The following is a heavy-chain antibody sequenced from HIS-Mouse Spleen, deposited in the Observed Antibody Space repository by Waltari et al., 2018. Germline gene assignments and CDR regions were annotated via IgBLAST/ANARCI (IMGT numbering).Heavy chain of an antibody. CDR3: ARDRSITIFGVVTY. D-gene: IGHD3-3*01. V-gene: IGHV3-7*01. CDR1: GCTVGSHG. J-gene: IGHJ4*02. Sequence: EVQLVESGGGLVQPGGSLSRSCAACGCTVGSHGIGWARQAPGKGLEWVDKIKQDGSEKYYVDSVKGRFTISRDNAKNSLYLQMNSLRAEDTAVYYCARDRSITIFGVVTYWGQGTLVTVSS. CDR2: IKQDGSEK.